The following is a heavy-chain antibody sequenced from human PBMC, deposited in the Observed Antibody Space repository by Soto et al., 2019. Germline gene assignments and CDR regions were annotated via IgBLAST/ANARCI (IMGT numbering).Heavy chain of an antibody. CDR3: ARDLDGLHDDTSGPFPRPG. D-gene: IGHD3-22*01. Sequence: SETLSLTCTVSGGSISSDDYYWSWIRQAPGRGLEWIGYVHSSGSIYYNPSLKSRATMSIDTAGNQFSLKVSSVTVADTAVYYCARDLDGLHDDTSGPFPRPGWGQGTLVTVSS. CDR2: VHSSGSI. V-gene: IGHV4-30-4*01. CDR1: GGSISSDDYY. J-gene: IGHJ1*01.